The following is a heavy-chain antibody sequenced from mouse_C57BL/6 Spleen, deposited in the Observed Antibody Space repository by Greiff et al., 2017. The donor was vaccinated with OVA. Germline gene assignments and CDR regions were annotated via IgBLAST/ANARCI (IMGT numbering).Heavy chain of an antibody. J-gene: IGHJ4*01. V-gene: IGHV2-6-1*01. CDR1: GFSLTNYG. D-gene: IGHD2-4*01. CDR2: IWSDGST. CDR3: ARQGDYDHYYAMDY. Sequence: VQLQESGPGLVAPSQSLSITCTVSGFSLTNYGVHWVRQPPGKGLEWLVVIWSDGSTTYNSALKSRLSISKDNSKSQVFLKMNSLQTDDTAMYYCARQGDYDHYYAMDYWGQGTSVTVSS.